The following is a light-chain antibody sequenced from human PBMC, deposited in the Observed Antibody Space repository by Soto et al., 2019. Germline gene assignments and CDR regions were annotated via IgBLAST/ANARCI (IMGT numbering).Light chain of an antibody. CDR3: QQRRNWPPLT. CDR1: QSISNY. J-gene: IGKJ4*01. V-gene: IGKV3-11*01. CDR2: DAS. Sequence: EIVLTQSPATLSLSPGERATLSCRASQSISNYLVWYQQKPGQAPRLLIYDASNRATGIPARFSGSGSGTDFTLTISSLEPEDFAIYYCQQRRNWPPLTFGGGTKVDIK.